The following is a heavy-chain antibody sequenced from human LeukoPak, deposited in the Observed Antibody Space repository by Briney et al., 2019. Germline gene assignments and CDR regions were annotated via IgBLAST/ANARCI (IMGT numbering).Heavy chain of an antibody. CDR2: IYYSGST. CDR3: ARERYCSSTSCGEKGAFDI. CDR1: GGSISSGGYY. D-gene: IGHD2-2*01. J-gene: IGHJ3*02. V-gene: IGHV4-31*03. Sequence: PSQTLSLTCTVSGGSISSGGYYWSWIRQHPGKGLEWIGYIYYSGSTYYNPSLKSRVTISVDTSKNQFSLKLSSVTAADTAVYYCARERYCSSTSCGEKGAFDIWGQGTMVTVSS.